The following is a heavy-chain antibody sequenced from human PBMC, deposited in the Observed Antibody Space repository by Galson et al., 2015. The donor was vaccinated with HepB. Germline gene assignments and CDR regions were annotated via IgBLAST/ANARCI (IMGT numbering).Heavy chain of an antibody. CDR2: FNAAHNNT. CDR1: GYSFTNYP. D-gene: IGHD6-19*01. CDR3: VKGGPDPSGWLFHN. Sequence: SVKVSCKASGYSFTNYPIHWVRQAPGQRPEWMGWFNAAHNNTGFSQKFQGRVTIARDPSASADYMTLSSLSPEDTAIYYCVKGGPDPSGWLFHNWGQGTLVTVSS. J-gene: IGHJ4*02. V-gene: IGHV1-3*01.